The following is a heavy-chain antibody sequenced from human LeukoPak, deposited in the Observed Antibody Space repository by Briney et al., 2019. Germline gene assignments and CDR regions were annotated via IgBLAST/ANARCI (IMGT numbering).Heavy chain of an antibody. D-gene: IGHD3-10*01. CDR1: GNIFTGYY. Sequence: APVKVSCKASGNIFTGYYLHWMRQAPGQGLEWMGWINPNGGGPKYAPKFQGRVTMTRDTSINTVYMELSRLRSDDTAVYYCATGLFSYYYGSGAWGQGTLVTVSS. CDR3: ATGLFSYYYGSGA. V-gene: IGHV1-2*02. CDR2: INPNGGGP. J-gene: IGHJ4*02.